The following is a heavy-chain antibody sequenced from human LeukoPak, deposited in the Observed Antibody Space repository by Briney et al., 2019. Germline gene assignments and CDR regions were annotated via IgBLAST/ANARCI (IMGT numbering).Heavy chain of an antibody. Sequence: GGSLRLSCAASGFTFSSYSMNWVRQAPGKGLELVSSISSSSSYIYYADSVKGRFTISRDNAKNSLYLQMNSLRAEDTAVYYCARDRDVYCGGDCYLGYDYWGQGTLVTVSS. CDR3: ARDRDVYCGGDCYLGYDY. CDR2: ISSSSSYI. J-gene: IGHJ4*02. V-gene: IGHV3-21*01. D-gene: IGHD2-21*02. CDR1: GFTFSSYS.